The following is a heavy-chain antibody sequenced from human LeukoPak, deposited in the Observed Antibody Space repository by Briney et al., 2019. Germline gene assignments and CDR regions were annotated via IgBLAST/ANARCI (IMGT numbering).Heavy chain of an antibody. CDR1: GFTFDDYA. Sequence: GGSLTLSCAASGFTFDDYAMHWVRQAPGTGLEWVSGNSWNSGSMGYADSVKGRFTISRDNAKTSLYLQMNSLRAEDTALYYCAKDRGSSRYYGMDVWGQGTTVTVSS. CDR2: NSWNSGSM. V-gene: IGHV3-9*01. D-gene: IGHD6-13*01. J-gene: IGHJ6*02. CDR3: AKDRGSSRYYGMDV.